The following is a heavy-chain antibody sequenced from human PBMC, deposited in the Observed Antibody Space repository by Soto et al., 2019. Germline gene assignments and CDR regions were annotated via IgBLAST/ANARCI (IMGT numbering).Heavy chain of an antibody. V-gene: IGHV1-18*01. Sequence: QAQLVQSGAEVKKPGASVKVSCKASGYTFGSYGISWVRQAPGQGIEWMGWISAHNGNTKYTQKFQGRVTMTTDTSTNTAYMEPRSLSSDDTSVYYCATDAAVAGTGWFDPWGQGTLVNVSS. CDR3: ATDAAVAGTGWFDP. J-gene: IGHJ5*02. CDR2: ISAHNGNT. CDR1: GYTFGSYG. D-gene: IGHD6-19*01.